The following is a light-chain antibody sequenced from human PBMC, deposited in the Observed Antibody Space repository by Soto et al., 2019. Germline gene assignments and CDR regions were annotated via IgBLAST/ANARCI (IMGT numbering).Light chain of an antibody. CDR3: QHYKSDPRT. V-gene: IGKV1-27*01. CDR2: EAS. Sequence: IEMTQSPSSLSASVGDRVTFTCRASQDISTSLAWYQQKPGKVPSLLIYEASTLQSGVPSRFSGSGSGTEFTLTIFSLQPEDVATYYCQHYKSDPRTFGQGTKVGIK. CDR1: QDISTS. J-gene: IGKJ1*01.